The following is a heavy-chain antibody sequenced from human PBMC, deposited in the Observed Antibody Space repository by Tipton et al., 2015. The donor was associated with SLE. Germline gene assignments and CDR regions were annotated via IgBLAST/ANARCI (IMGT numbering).Heavy chain of an antibody. J-gene: IGHJ6*02. V-gene: IGHV3-23*01. CDR2: ISGSGGGT. CDR1: GFTFSSYG. CDR3: AKDWAYCSRTTCRDTGATYYYHGMDV. Sequence: SLRLSCVASGFTFSSYGMTWVRQAPGKGLEWVSSISGSGGGTYYADSVKGRFTVSRDNSKNTLYLQVNSLRDEDTAVYYCAKDWAYCSRTTCRDTGATYYYHGMDVWGQGTTVTVS. D-gene: IGHD2-2*01.